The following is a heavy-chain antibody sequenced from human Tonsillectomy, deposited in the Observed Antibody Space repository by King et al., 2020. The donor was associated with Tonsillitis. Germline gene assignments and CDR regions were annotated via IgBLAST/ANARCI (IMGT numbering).Heavy chain of an antibody. J-gene: IGHJ4*02. V-gene: IGHV3-9*01. Sequence: VQLVESGGGLVQPGRSLRLSCAASGFTFDDYAMHWVRQAPGKGLEWISGVSWNSGNMGYEDSVRGRFTVSRDNAKNSMYRQMNSLNTEDTAFYYCVKEIRGFDSSGYFDYWAQGTLVTVSS. CDR1: GFTFDDYA. CDR2: VSWNSGNM. D-gene: IGHD3-22*01. CDR3: VKEIRGFDSSGYFDY.